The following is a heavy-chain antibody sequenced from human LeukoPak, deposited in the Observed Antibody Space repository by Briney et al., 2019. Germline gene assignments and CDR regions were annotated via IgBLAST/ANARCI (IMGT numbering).Heavy chain of an antibody. V-gene: IGHV4-4*07. CDR3: ARGVDYYDSSYYLDY. Sequence: KSSETLSLTCTVSGGSISSYSWSWIRQPAVKGLEWIGRMYTSGSTKYNPSLKSRVTISIDTSKNQFSLKLTSVTATDTAVYYCARGVDYYDSSYYLDYWGQGTLVTVSS. D-gene: IGHD3-22*01. CDR1: GGSISSYS. CDR2: MYTSGST. J-gene: IGHJ4*02.